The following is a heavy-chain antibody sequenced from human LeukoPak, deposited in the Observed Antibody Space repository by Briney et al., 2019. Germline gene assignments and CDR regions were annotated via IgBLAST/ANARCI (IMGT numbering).Heavy chain of an antibody. D-gene: IGHD3-3*01. CDR3: ARESVWSGSTNYFDY. Sequence: PGGSLRLSCAASGFTFSSYAMHWVRQAPGKGLEWVAVISYDGSNKYYADSVKGRFTISRDNSKNTLYLQMNSLRAEDTAVYYCARESVWSGSTNYFDYWGQGTLVTVSS. V-gene: IGHV3-30*04. J-gene: IGHJ4*02. CDR1: GFTFSSYA. CDR2: ISYDGSNK.